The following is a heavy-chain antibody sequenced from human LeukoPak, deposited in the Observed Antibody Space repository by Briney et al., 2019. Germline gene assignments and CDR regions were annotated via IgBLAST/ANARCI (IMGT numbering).Heavy chain of an antibody. Sequence: GGSLRLSCAASGFTFSSYSMNWVRQAPGKGLEWVSYISSSRSTIYYADSVKGRFTISRDNAQNSLYMQMNTLRDENTAMYYSARDLAVSVYWGERSLDTVCS. V-gene: IGHV3-48*02. CDR3: ARDLAVSVY. J-gene: IGHJ4*02. CDR1: GFTFSSYS. CDR2: ISSSRSTI.